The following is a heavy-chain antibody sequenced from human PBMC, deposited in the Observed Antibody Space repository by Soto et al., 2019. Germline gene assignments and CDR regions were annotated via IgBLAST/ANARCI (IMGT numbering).Heavy chain of an antibody. D-gene: IGHD4-4*01. CDR1: GFTLSDSW. J-gene: IGHJ5*02. Sequence: EVRLVESGGGLVEPGGSLRLSCTASGFTLSDSWMSWVRQARGKGLEWVARIKPGESEKKYAYSVKGRFSISRYNAKNSMYLQMDSLRAEDTAVYYCVRGGSNYASWGQGTLVTVSS. V-gene: IGHV3-7*01. CDR3: VRGGSNYAS. CDR2: IKPGESEK.